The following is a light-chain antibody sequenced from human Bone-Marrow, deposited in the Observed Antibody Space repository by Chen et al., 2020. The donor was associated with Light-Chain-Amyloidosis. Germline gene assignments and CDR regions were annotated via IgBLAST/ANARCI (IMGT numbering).Light chain of an antibody. V-gene: IGKV3-20*01. J-gene: IGKJ4*01. CDR3: QQYGTSPLT. CDR1: QTIRSNY. CDR2: GSS. Sequence: EIVLTQSPGTLSLSPGEGANLSCRDSQTIRSNYLTCYQQKFGQAPRLLIYGSSSRATGIPDRFTGSGSGTDFTLTINRLEPEDFAMYYCQQYGTSPLTFGGGTKVEIK.